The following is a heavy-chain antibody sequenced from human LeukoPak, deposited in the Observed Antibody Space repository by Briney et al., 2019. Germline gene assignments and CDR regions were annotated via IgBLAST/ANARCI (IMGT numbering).Heavy chain of an antibody. CDR3: ARAASTVTTSDY. CDR1: GYTFTSYY. J-gene: IGHJ4*02. V-gene: IGHV1-46*01. D-gene: IGHD4-17*01. CDR2: INPSGGST. Sequence: GASVKVSCKASGYTFTSYYMHWVRQAPGQGLEWMGIINPSGGSTTYAQNFQGRVTMTRDTSTSTVYMELSSLRSEDSAVYYCARAASTVTTSDYWGQGTLVTVPS.